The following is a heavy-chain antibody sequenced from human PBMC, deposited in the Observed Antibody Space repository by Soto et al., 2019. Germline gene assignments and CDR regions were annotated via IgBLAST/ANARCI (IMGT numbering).Heavy chain of an antibody. J-gene: IGHJ6*02. V-gene: IGHV2-5*02. CDR1: GFSLSTSGVG. Sequence: QITLKESGPTLVKPTQTLTLTCTFSGFSLSTSGVGVGWIRQPPGKALEWLALIYWDDDKRYSPSLRSRLTNNKDTSKNQAVLTTTNIDPVDTATYYCIQSRCGGDCLQSYASHYYYGMDVWGQGTTVTVSS. CDR3: IQSRCGGDCLQSYASHYYYGMDV. CDR2: IYWDDDK. D-gene: IGHD2-21*02.